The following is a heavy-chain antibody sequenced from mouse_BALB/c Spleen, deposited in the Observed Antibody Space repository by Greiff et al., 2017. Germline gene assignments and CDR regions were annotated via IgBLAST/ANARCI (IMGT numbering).Heavy chain of an antibody. J-gene: IGHJ4*01. D-gene: IGHD3-1*01. CDR1: GLTFSDYY. CDR2: ISDGGSYT. Sequence: EVKLVESGGGLVKPGGSLKLSCAASGLTFSDYYMYWVRQTPEKRLEWVATISDGGSYTYYPDSVKGRFTISRDNAKNNLYLQMSSLKSEDTAMYYCARSYGLRGYAMDYWGQGTSVTVSS. V-gene: IGHV5-4*02. CDR3: ARSYGLRGYAMDY.